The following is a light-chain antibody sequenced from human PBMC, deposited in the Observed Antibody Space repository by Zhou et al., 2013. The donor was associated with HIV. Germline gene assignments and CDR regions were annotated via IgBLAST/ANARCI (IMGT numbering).Light chain of an antibody. Sequence: EIVMTQSPAALSVSPGERATLSCRASQSVSINLAWYQLKPGQVPRLLIYEASTRATGVPARFTGSGSETEFTLTISSLQSEDFAVYYCQQRHLWPETFGPGTRVDFK. J-gene: IGKJ3*01. V-gene: IGKV3-15*01. CDR2: EAS. CDR3: QQRHLWPET. CDR1: QSVSIN.